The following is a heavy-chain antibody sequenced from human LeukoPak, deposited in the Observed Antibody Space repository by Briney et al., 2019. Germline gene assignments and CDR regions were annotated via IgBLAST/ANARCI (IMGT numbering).Heavy chain of an antibody. Sequence: PGGSLRLSCAASGFTVSTNNMTWVRQAPGRGLEWVSVLYSGGTTYYADSVKGRFTISRDNSKNTLYLQMNSLRVEDTAVYYCAREARRGYSYGFYTYYGMDVWGQGATVTVSS. V-gene: IGHV3-66*01. CDR1: GFTVSTNN. CDR3: AREARRGYSYGFYTYYGMDV. CDR2: LYSGGTT. D-gene: IGHD5-18*01. J-gene: IGHJ6*02.